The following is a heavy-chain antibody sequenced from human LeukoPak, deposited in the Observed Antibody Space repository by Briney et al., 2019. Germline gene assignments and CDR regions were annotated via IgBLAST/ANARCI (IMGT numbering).Heavy chain of an antibody. V-gene: IGHV3-23*01. Sequence: GGSLRLSCAASGFTFSNYAMSWVRQAPGKGLQWVSGISGGGSSTYYADSVKGRFTISRDNSKNTLYLQMNSLRAEDTAVYYCAKDSHDSSGYIYWGQGTLVTVSS. CDR1: GFTFSNYA. J-gene: IGHJ4*02. CDR2: ISGGGSST. D-gene: IGHD3-22*01. CDR3: AKDSHDSSGYIY.